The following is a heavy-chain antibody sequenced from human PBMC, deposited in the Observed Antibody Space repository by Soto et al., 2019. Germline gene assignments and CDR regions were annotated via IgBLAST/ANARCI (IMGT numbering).Heavy chain of an antibody. V-gene: IGHV4-4*02. J-gene: IGHJ6*02. CDR3: TTGPYYDFWSGYHADV. CDR2: IYHSGST. CDR1: GGSISSSNW. D-gene: IGHD3-3*01. Sequence: SETLSLTCAVSGGSISSSNWWSWVRQPPGKGLEWIGEIYHSGSTNYNPSLKSRVTISVDKSKNQFSLKLSSVTAADTAVYYCTTGPYYDFWSGYHADVWGQGTTVTVSS.